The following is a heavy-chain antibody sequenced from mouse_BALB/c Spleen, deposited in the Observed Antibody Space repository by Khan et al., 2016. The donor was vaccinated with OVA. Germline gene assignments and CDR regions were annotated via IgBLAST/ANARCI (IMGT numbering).Heavy chain of an antibody. J-gene: IGHJ4*01. CDR2: IWGGGGT. CDR3: ARAYYRYGGYYAMDY. D-gene: IGHD2-14*01. Sequence: VELVESGPGLVAPSQSLSITCTVSGFSLTRYNIHWVRQPPGKGLEWLGMIWGGGGTDYNSTLKSRLSIRKDNSKSQVLLKMNSQRTNATAMYYCARAYYRYGGYYAMDYWGQGTSVTVSS. V-gene: IGHV2-6-4*01. CDR1: GFSLTRYN.